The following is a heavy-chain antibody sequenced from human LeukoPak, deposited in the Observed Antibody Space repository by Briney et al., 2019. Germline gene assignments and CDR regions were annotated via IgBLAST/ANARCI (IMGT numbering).Heavy chain of an antibody. Sequence: TGGSLRLSCAASGFTFSNAWMSWVRQAPGKGLEWAGRIKSKTDGGTTDYAAPVKGRFTISRDNSKNTLYLQMNSLRAEDTAVYYCAKVRPYNYDFDYWGQGTLVTVSS. J-gene: IGHJ4*02. CDR1: GFTFSNAW. D-gene: IGHD3-22*01. V-gene: IGHV3-15*01. CDR2: IKSKTDGGTT. CDR3: AKVRPYNYDFDY.